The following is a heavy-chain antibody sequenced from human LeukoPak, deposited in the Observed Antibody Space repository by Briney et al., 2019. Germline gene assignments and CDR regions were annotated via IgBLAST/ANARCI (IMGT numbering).Heavy chain of an antibody. CDR1: GFTFSNSA. D-gene: IGHD6-19*01. CDR2: LSGSGITT. Sequence: GGSLRLSCAASGFTFSNSATGWVRQAPGKGLEWVSTLSGSGITTYYADSVKGRFTISKDNTKNTLYLQMSSLRAEDTAVYCCAKGIYSSGWSYFDYWGHGTLVTVSS. CDR3: AKGIYSSGWSYFDY. V-gene: IGHV3-23*01. J-gene: IGHJ4*01.